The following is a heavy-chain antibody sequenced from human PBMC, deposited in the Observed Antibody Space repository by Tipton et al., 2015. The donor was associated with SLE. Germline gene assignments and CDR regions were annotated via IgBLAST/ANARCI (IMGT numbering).Heavy chain of an antibody. CDR3: ARNYDSSAFASFDP. CDR2: ISSDGSNK. CDR1: GFSFSTYA. Sequence: SLRLSCAASGFSFSTYAMTWVRQAPGRGLEWVAFISSDGSNKYYADSVKGRFTISRDNAKNTVYLQMSSLRAEDTAVYYCARNYDSSAFASFDPWGQGTLVTVSS. J-gene: IGHJ5*02. V-gene: IGHV3-30*03. D-gene: IGHD3-22*01.